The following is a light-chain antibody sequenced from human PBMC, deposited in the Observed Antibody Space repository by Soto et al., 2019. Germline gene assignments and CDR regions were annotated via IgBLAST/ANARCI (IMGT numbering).Light chain of an antibody. V-gene: IGLV2-14*03. CDR2: DVS. J-gene: IGLJ1*01. CDR3: SSYSSTITRV. Sequence: QYVLTQPDSVSGSPGQSITISCIGTSSDIGAYNYASWYQQHPGKAPKLIIYDVSNRPSGVSNRFSGSKSGYTASLTISGLQAEDEADYYCSSYSSTITRVFGTGTKVTVL. CDR1: SSDIGAYNY.